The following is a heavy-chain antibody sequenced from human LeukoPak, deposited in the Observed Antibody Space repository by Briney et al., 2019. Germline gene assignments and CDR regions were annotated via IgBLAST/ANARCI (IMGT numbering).Heavy chain of an antibody. CDR1: GFTVSTNY. CDR3: ARDRCIAAAGLTVCAMDV. D-gene: IGHD6-13*01. Sequence: GGSLRLSCAASGFTVSTNYMTWVRQAPGKGLEWVSYLYSGGSTYYADSVKGRFTISRDNSKNMLYLQKNSLRAEDTAVYHCARDRCIAAAGLTVCAMDVWGQGTTVTVSS. V-gene: IGHV3-66*01. J-gene: IGHJ6*02. CDR2: LYSGGST.